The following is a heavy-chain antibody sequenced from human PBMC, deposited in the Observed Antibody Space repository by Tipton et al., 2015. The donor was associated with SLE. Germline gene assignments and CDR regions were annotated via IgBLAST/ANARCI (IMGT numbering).Heavy chain of an antibody. Sequence: QLVQSGAEVKKPGASVRVSCKASGYTFITYDINWVRQATGQGLEWMGWMNPYSGTTGYAQKFQGRVTMTRNTSIGTAYMDLTSLRSDDTAVYYCARGSWSAVAKWGQGTLVTVSS. CDR2: MNPYSGTT. CDR3: ARGSWSAVAK. D-gene: IGHD6-19*01. V-gene: IGHV1-8*01. CDR1: GYTFITYD. J-gene: IGHJ4*02.